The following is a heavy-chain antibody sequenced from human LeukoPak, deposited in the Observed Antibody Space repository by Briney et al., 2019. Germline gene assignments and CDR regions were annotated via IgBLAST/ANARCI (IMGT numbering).Heavy chain of an antibody. CDR1: GGSLSGYF. V-gene: IGHV4-34*01. CDR2: IGHSGTT. J-gene: IGHJ4*02. CDR3: AREGRMSMGIEY. D-gene: IGHD4/OR15-4a*01. Sequence: SETLSLTRDVYGGSLSGYFWGWIRQSPEKGLQWIGEIGHSGTTNFNPSLKSRVSMSVDTSKNQFSLKLTSVTAADTAVYFCAREGRMSMGIEYWGQGTLVTVSS.